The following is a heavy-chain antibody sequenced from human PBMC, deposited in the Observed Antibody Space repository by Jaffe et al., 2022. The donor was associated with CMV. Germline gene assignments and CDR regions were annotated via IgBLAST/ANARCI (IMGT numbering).Heavy chain of an antibody. J-gene: IGHJ5*02. CDR1: GGSISSSSYY. CDR2: IYYSGST. V-gene: IGHV4-39*01. Sequence: QLQLQESGPGLVKPSETLSLTCTVSGGSISSSSYYWGWIRQPPGKGLEWIGSIYYSGSTYYNPSLKSRVTISVDTSKNQFSLKLSSVTAADTAVYYCARHVVNRWIQLWLAFPGANWFDPWGQGTLVTVSS. CDR3: ARHVVNRWIQLWLAFPGANWFDP. D-gene: IGHD5-18*01.